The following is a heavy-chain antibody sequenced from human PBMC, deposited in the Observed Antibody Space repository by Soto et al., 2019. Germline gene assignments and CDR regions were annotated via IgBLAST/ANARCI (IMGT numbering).Heavy chain of an antibody. D-gene: IGHD6-13*01. CDR2: INPNGGGT. CDR1: GYTFTVYY. Sequence: QVQLVQSGAEVKKPGASVKVSCKASGYTFTVYYLHWVRQAAGQGLEWIGWINPNGGGTNYAQKVHGWVTMTRDTSISTAYLELTRLISDDKAVNSCSMEMISSWYQDYAYYCMDVWGQGTTVTFSS. J-gene: IGHJ6*02. CDR3: SMEMISSWYQDYAYYCMDV. V-gene: IGHV1-2*04.